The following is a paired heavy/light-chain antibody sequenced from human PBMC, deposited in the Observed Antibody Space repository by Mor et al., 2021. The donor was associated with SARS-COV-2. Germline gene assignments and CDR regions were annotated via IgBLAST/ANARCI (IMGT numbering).Heavy chain of an antibody. CDR3: ARVLQPGDKYFHY. D-gene: IGHD3-16*01. Sequence: QVQLVQSGAEMKKPGASVKVSCKPSDYILAIYGINWVRQAPGQGLEWMGWINGDTGYTKYAQEFQDRVTMTTDTSTSTAYMELRSLRFDDTAMYYCARVLQPGDKYFHYWGQGTLVTVSS. CDR1: DYILAIYG. CDR2: INGDTGYT. J-gene: IGHJ1*01. V-gene: IGHV1-18*01.
Light chain of an antibody. CDR2: DVT. J-gene: IGLJ1*01. V-gene: IGLV2-14*01. CDR1: SSDVGNYDH. CDR3: SSYSRSSPYV. Sequence: QSALTQPASVSGSPGQSITISCSGTSSDVGNYDHVSWYQQYPGKAPKVMIYDVTNRPSGVSNRFSGSKSGNTASLTISGLQTEDEADYYCSSYSRSSPYVFGTGTKVTVL.